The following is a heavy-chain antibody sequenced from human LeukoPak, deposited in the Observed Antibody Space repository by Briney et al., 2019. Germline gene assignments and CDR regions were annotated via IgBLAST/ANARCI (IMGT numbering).Heavy chain of an antibody. V-gene: IGHV3-20*04. J-gene: IGHJ3*02. CDR2: IDWNGDNT. CDR1: GFTFSNFW. D-gene: IGHD3-22*01. Sequence: GGSLRLSCAASGFTFSNFWLNWVRQAPGKGLEWVATIDWNGDNTAYADSVKGRFTISRDNAKNSLYLQMNSLRAEDTALYYCASDVTLIVTFIGDAFDIWGQGTMVTVSS. CDR3: ASDVTLIVTFIGDAFDI.